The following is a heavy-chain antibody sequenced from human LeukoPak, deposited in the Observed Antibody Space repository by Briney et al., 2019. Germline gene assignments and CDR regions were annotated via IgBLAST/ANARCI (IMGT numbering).Heavy chain of an antibody. CDR2: ISYDGDNK. CDR1: GFTFSTYG. CDR3: VKDIQLST. J-gene: IGHJ3*01. Sequence: PGRSLRLSCAASGFTFSTYGMHWVRQAPGKGLEWVAVISYDGDNKYFADSVKGRFTISRDNSKNTLSLQMNSLRVEDTAIYYCVKDIQLSTWGLGTMVTVSS. D-gene: IGHD5-24*01. V-gene: IGHV3-30*18.